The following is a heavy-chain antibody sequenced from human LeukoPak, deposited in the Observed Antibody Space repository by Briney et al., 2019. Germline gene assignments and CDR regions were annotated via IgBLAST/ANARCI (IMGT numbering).Heavy chain of an antibody. CDR1: GFTFDDYA. Sequence: SLRLSCAASGFTFDDYAMHWVRQAPGKGLEWVSGISWNSGSIGYADSVKGRFTISRDNAKNSLYLQMNSLRAEDTALYYCAKDVPSYYGSGKIWPAGFGYYFDYWGQGTLVTVSS. CDR2: ISWNSGSI. V-gene: IGHV3-9*01. D-gene: IGHD3-10*01. CDR3: AKDVPSYYGSGKIWPAGFGYYFDY. J-gene: IGHJ4*02.